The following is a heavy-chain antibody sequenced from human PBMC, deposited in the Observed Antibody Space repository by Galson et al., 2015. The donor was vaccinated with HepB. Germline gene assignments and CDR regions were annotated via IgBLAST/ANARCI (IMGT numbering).Heavy chain of an antibody. D-gene: IGHD3-22*01. CDR3: ARDPMSDYYDSSGYYSGGFFDY. J-gene: IGHJ4*02. V-gene: IGHV1-69*10. Sequence: SVKVSCKASGGTFSSYAISWVRQAPGQGLEWMGGIIPIFGIANYAQKFQGRVTITADKSTSTAYMELSSLRSEDTAVYYCARDPMSDYYDSSGYYSGGFFDYWGQGTLVTVSS. CDR2: IIPIFGIA. CDR1: GGTFSSYA.